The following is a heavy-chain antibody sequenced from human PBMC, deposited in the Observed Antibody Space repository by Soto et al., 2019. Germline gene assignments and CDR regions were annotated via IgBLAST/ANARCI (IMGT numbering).Heavy chain of an antibody. CDR2: ISYDGSNK. Sequence: QVQLVESGGGVVQPGRSLRLSCAASGFTFSSYAMHWVRQAPGKGLEWVAVISYDGSNKYYADSVKGRFTISRNNSKNTLYLQMNSLRAEYTAVYYCAREEGYYDSSGYALGYFDYWGQGTLVTVSS. CDR1: GFTFSSYA. V-gene: IGHV3-30-3*01. CDR3: AREEGYYDSSGYALGYFDY. D-gene: IGHD3-22*01. J-gene: IGHJ4*02.